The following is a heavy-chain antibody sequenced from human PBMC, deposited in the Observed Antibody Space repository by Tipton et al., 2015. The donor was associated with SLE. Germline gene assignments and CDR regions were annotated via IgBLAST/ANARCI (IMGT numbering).Heavy chain of an antibody. CDR3: ARAGIAAPDY. Sequence: LRLSCTVSGGSISSGGYYWSWIRQHPGKGLEWIGYIYHSGSTYYNPSLKSRVTISVDRSKNQFSLKLSSVTAADTAVYYCARAGIAAPDYWGQGTLVTVSS. D-gene: IGHD6-13*01. CDR1: GGSISSGGYY. J-gene: IGHJ4*02. CDR2: IYHSGST. V-gene: IGHV4-31*03.